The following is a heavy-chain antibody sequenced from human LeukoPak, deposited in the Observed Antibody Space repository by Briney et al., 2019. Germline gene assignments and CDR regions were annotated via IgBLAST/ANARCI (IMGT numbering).Heavy chain of an antibody. CDR2: IDPSDSYT. CDR1: GYSFTSYW. D-gene: IGHD3-16*02. V-gene: IGHV5-10-1*01. Sequence: GESLKISCKGSGYSFTSYWISWVRQMPGKGLEWMGRIDPSDSYTNYSPSFQGHVTISADKSISTAHLQWSSLKASDTAMYYCARRVTLSDDAFDIWGQGTMVTVSS. CDR3: ARRVTLSDDAFDI. J-gene: IGHJ3*02.